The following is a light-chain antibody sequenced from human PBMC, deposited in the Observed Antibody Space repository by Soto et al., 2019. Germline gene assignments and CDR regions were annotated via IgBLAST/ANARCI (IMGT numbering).Light chain of an antibody. CDR3: AAWDDSLNGYV. CDR2: SNN. V-gene: IGLV1-44*01. CDR1: SSNIGSNT. Sequence: QSVLTQPPSASGTPGQRVTISCSGSSSNIGSNTVNWYQQLPGTAPKLLIYSNNQRPSGVPDRFSGSKSGTSASLAISGLKSEDEADYYWAAWDDSLNGYVFGTGTKLTVL. J-gene: IGLJ1*01.